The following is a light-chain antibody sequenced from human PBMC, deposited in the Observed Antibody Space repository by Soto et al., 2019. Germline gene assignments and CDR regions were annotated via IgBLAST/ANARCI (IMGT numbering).Light chain of an antibody. CDR3: RSYDRGLSSYV. V-gene: IGLV1-40*01. Sequence: QSVLTQPPSVSGAPGQRGTISCTGSSSNIGADFDVHWYQHLPGTAPRLLIYGHSNRPSGVPDRFSGSKSGTSSSLAITGRQAEDEADYYCRSYDRGLSSYVFGAGTKLTVL. CDR1: SSNIGADFD. J-gene: IGLJ1*01. CDR2: GHS.